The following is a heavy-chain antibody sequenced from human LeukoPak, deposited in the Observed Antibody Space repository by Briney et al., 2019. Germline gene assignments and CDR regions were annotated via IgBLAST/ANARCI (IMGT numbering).Heavy chain of an antibody. CDR2: NSGSGGTT. CDR1: GFTFSSYA. CDR3: AKEVREYCSRTSCYEGAFDI. J-gene: IGHJ3*02. Sequence: GGSLRLSCAASGFTFSSYAMSWVRQAPGKGLEWVSANSGSGGTTYYADSVKGRFTISRDNSKNTLYLQMNSLRAEDTAVYYCAKEVREYCSRTSCYEGAFDIWGQGTMVTVSS. D-gene: IGHD2-2*01. V-gene: IGHV3-23*01.